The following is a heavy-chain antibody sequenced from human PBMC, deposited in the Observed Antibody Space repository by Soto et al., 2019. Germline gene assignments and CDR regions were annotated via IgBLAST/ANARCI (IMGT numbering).Heavy chain of an antibody. D-gene: IGHD1-1*01. CDR2: IYYSGST. CDR1: GGSISSYY. V-gene: IGHV4-59*08. Sequence: QVQLQESGPGLVKPSETLSLTCTVSGGSISSYYWCWIRQPPGKGLEWIGYIYYSGSTNYNPSLMSRVTISVDTSKNQFSLKLSSVTAADTAVYYCARRYGYSFDYWGQGTLVTVSS. CDR3: ARRYGYSFDY. J-gene: IGHJ4*02.